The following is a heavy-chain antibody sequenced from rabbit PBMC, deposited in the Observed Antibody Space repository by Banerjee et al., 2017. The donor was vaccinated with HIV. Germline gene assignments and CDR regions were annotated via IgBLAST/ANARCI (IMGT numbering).Heavy chain of an antibody. J-gene: IGHJ4*01. CDR2: IYGGKGST. Sequence: QSLEESGGDLVKPGASLTLTCKASGLDFSSSVYMCWVRQAPGKGLEWIACIYGGKGSTDYASWVNGRFTISSDNAQNTVDLQMNSLTAADTATYFCARSSGWGADFNLWGPGTLVTVS. CDR3: ARSSGWGADFNL. V-gene: IGHV1S40*01. D-gene: IGHD4-1*01. CDR1: GLDFSSSVY.